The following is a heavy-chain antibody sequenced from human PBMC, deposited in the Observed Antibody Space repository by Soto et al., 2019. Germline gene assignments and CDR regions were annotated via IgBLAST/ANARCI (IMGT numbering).Heavy chain of an antibody. D-gene: IGHD5-18*01. Sequence: ASVKVSCKASGYTFTSYGISWVRQAPGQGLEWLGIINPSVGSTSYAQKFQGRVTMTRDASTSTVYLELSSLRSEDTAVYYCARVYPSDTRYGYVGNNWFDPWGQGTLVTVSS. CDR3: ARVYPSDTRYGYVGNNWFDP. J-gene: IGHJ5*02. V-gene: IGHV1-46*03. CDR1: GYTFTSYG. CDR2: INPSVGST.